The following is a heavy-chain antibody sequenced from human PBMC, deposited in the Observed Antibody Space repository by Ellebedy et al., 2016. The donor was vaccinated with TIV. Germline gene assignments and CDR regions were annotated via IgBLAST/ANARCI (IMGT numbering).Heavy chain of an antibody. J-gene: IGHJ3*02. D-gene: IGHD6-19*01. CDR3: ARGRSGWAIGAFDI. Sequence: GGSLRLSCAASGFTVSSNYMSWVRQAPGKGLEWVSVIYSGGSTYYADSVKGRFTISRDNSKNTLYLQMHSLRAEDTAVYYCARGRSGWAIGAFDIWGQGTMVTVSS. V-gene: IGHV3-53*01. CDR1: GFTVSSNY. CDR2: IYSGGST.